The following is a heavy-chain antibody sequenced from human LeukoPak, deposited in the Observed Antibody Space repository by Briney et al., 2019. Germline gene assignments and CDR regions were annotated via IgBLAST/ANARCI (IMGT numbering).Heavy chain of an antibody. Sequence: GASVKVSCKASGYTFTGYYMHWVRQAPGQGLEWMGRINPNSGGTNYAQKFQGRVTMTRDTSISTAYMELSRLRSDDTAVDYCARGGYKDYVWGSYRYFDYWGQGTLVTVSP. CDR2: INPNSGGT. V-gene: IGHV1-2*06. D-gene: IGHD3-16*02. J-gene: IGHJ4*02. CDR1: GYTFTGYY. CDR3: ARGGYKDYVWGSYRYFDY.